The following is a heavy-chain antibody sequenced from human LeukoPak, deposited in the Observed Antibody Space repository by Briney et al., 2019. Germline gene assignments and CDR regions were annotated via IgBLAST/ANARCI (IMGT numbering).Heavy chain of an antibody. Sequence: ASVKVSCKASGYMFSDYYMHWFRQAPGQGLEWMGEINDNSVGTKYAQKFKGRVTLTRDTSISTVYLELSRLRVDDTALYYCARDSARDTGLSLDHWGQGTLVTVSS. CDR3: ARDSARDTGLSLDH. J-gene: IGHJ4*02. CDR1: GYMFSDYY. CDR2: INDNSVGT. D-gene: IGHD2-8*02. V-gene: IGHV1-2*02.